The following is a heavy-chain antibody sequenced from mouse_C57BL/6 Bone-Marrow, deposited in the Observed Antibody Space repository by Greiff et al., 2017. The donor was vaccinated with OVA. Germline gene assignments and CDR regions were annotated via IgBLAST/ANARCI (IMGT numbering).Heavy chain of an antibody. CDR3: ARDDWDDFDY. Sequence: EVQLVESGGGLVKPGGSLKLSCAASGFTFSSYAMSWVRQTPEKRLEWVATISDGGSYTYYPDNVKGRFTISRDNAKNNLYLQMSHLKSEDTAMYYCARDDWDDFDYWGQGTTLTVSS. CDR2: ISDGGSYT. J-gene: IGHJ2*01. D-gene: IGHD4-1*01. V-gene: IGHV5-4*01. CDR1: GFTFSSYA.